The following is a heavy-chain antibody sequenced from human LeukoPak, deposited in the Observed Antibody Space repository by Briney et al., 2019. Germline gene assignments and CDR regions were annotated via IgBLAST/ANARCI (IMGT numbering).Heavy chain of an antibody. CDR3: ARDGSGSYHLDAFDI. Sequence: ASVKVSCKASGYTFTSYYMHWVRQAPGQGLEWMGNINPSGGSTSYAQKFQGRVTMTRDTSTSTVYMELSSLRSEDTAVYYCARDGSGSYHLDAFDIWGQGTMVTVSS. D-gene: IGHD1-26*01. CDR1: GYTFTSYY. CDR2: INPSGGST. V-gene: IGHV1-46*01. J-gene: IGHJ3*02.